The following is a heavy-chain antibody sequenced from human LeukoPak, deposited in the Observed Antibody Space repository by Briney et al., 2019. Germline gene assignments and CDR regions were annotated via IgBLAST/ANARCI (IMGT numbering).Heavy chain of an antibody. Sequence: ASVKVSCKASGYAFTSYGISWVRQAPGQGLEWMGGIIPIFGTANYAQKFQGRVTITADESTSTAYMELSSLRSEDTAVYYCARDGKVATGYYYYMDVWGKGTTVTVSS. CDR2: IIPIFGTA. J-gene: IGHJ6*03. D-gene: IGHD5-12*01. CDR3: ARDGKVATGYYYYMDV. CDR1: GYAFTSYG. V-gene: IGHV1-69*13.